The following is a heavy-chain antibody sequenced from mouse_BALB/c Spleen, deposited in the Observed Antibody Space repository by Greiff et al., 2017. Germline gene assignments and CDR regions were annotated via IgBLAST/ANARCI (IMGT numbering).Heavy chain of an antibody. CDR3: ATYYRYDVGYAMDY. J-gene: IGHJ4*01. CDR2: ISYSGST. Sequence: EVKLEESGPGLVKPSQSLSLTCTVTGYSITSDYAWNWIRQFPGNKLEWMGYISYSGSTSYNPSLKSRISITRDTSKNQFFLQLNSVTTEDTATYYCATYYRYDVGYAMDYWGQGTSVTVSS. D-gene: IGHD2-14*01. V-gene: IGHV3-2*02. CDR1: GYSITSDYA.